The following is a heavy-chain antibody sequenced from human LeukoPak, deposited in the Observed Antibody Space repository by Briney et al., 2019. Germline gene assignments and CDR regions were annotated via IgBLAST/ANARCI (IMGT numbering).Heavy chain of an antibody. V-gene: IGHV3-30*04. D-gene: IGHD6-13*01. CDR3: ARDDRLSSSWYDLGLYYYGMDV. J-gene: IGHJ6*02. Sequence: PGGSLRLSCAASGFTFSSYAMHWVRQAPGKGLEWVAVISYDGSNKYYADSVKGRFTISRDNSKNTLYLQMNSLRAEDTAVYYCARDDRLSSSWYDLGLYYYGMDVWGQGTTVTVSS. CDR2: ISYDGSNK. CDR1: GFTFSSYA.